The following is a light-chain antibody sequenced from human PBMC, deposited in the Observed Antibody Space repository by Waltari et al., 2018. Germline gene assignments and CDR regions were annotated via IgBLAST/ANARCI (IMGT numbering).Light chain of an antibody. V-gene: IGLV2-11*01. CDR2: DIN. CDR1: SSDVGANNF. CDR3: CSCVGRNIYWV. Sequence: QSALTQPRSVSGSPGQSVTISCTGTSSDVGANNFVSWYQHHPDKAPKLSIYDINKRPSGVPDRVSGSKSGNTASLTISGLQAEDEADYYCCSCVGRNIYWVFGGGTKLTVL. J-gene: IGLJ3*02.